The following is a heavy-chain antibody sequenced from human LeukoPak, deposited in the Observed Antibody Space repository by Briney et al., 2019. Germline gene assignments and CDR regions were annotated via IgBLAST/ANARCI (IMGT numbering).Heavy chain of an antibody. J-gene: IGHJ6*02. V-gene: IGHV1-18*01. CDR2: ISAYNGNT. CDR3: ARTKTQYSSRFPNYYYYGMDV. D-gene: IGHD6-13*01. CDR1: GYTFTSYG. Sequence: GASVKVSCKASGYTFTSYGISWVRQAPGQGLEWMGWISAYNGNTNYAQKLQGRVTMTTDTSTSTAYMELGSLRSDDTAVYYCARTKTQYSSRFPNYYYYGMDVWGQGTTVTVSS.